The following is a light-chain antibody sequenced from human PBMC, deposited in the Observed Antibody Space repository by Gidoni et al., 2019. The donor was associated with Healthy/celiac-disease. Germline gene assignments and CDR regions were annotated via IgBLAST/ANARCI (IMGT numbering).Light chain of an antibody. Sequence: EIVLTQSPATLSWSPGERATLSCRASQIVSSYLAWYQQTPGQALRLLIYDASNRSTGIPARFSGSGSVTDFTLTLSSLEPEYFAVYYCQQRRTFGPGTQVDIK. J-gene: IGKJ3*01. CDR2: DAS. V-gene: IGKV3-11*01. CDR3: QQRRT. CDR1: QIVSSY.